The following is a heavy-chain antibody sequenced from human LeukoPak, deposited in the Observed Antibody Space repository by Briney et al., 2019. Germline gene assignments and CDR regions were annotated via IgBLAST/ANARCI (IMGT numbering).Heavy chain of an antibody. J-gene: IGHJ3*02. Sequence: SVKVSCKASGYTFTSYYMHWVRQAPGQGLEWMGGIIPIFGTANYAQKFQGRVTITADESTSTAYMELSSLRSEDTAVYYCARGYYDSSGYGAFDIWGQGTMVTVSS. CDR2: IIPIFGTA. CDR1: GYTFTSYY. D-gene: IGHD3-22*01. V-gene: IGHV1-69*13. CDR3: ARGYYDSSGYGAFDI.